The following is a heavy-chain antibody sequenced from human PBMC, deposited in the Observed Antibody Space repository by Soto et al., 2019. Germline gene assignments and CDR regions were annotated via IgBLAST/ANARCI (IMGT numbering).Heavy chain of an antibody. D-gene: IGHD3-3*01. J-gene: IGHJ6*02. V-gene: IGHV4-31*03. CDR3: ARDVTDFWSGHEGMDV. CDR1: GGSISNGGYY. CDR2: IYYSGST. Sequence: LSLTCTVSGGSISNGGYYWTWIRQHPGKGLEWIGYIYYSGSTYYNPSLKSRVTISVDTPKNQFSLKLTSVTAADTAVYYCARDVTDFWSGHEGMDVWGQGTTVTVSS.